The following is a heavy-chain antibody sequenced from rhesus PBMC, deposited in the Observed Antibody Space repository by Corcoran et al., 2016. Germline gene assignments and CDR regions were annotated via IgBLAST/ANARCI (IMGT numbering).Heavy chain of an antibody. Sequence: QVQLQESGPGLVKPSETLSLTCAVSGDSISSGYYFWSWIRQPPGKGLEWIWYIPYNGSTSYNPSLKSRVTISRDTSKNQFSLKLSSVTAADTAVYSCARDWGYWGQGVLVTVSS. CDR1: GDSISSGYYF. D-gene: IGHD3-34*01. CDR2: IPYNGST. CDR3: ARDWGY. J-gene: IGHJ4*01. V-gene: IGHV4-122*02.